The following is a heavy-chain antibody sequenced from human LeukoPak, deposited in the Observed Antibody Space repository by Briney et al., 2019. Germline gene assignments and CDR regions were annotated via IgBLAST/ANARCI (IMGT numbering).Heavy chain of an antibody. D-gene: IGHD3-10*01. V-gene: IGHV3-48*03. J-gene: IGHJ6*04. Sequence: PGGSLRLFCAASGFTFSSYEMNWVRQAPGKGLEWVSYISSSGSTIYYADSVKGRFTISRDNAKNSLYLQMSSLRAEDTAVYYYARDRLLLWFGELSNYYYYGMDVWGKGTTVTVSS. CDR3: ARDRLLLWFGELSNYYYYGMDV. CDR2: ISSSGSTI. CDR1: GFTFSSYE.